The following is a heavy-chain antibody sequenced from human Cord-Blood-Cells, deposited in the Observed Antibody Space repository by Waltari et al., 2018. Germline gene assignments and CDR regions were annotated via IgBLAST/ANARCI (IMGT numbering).Heavy chain of an antibody. CDR2: IMPIFCTA. CDR3: ARARYYDSRGYYYDAFDI. Sequence: QVQLVQSGAEVKKPGSSVKVSCKASGRTFSSYAISWVRQAPGQVLEGMGGIMPIFCTANCGQKVEGRGTATADESTSTADSERSRLRSEDTAVYYCARARYYDSRGYYYDAFDIWGQGTMVTVSS. V-gene: IGHV1-69*01. J-gene: IGHJ3*02. D-gene: IGHD3-22*01. CDR1: GRTFSSYA.